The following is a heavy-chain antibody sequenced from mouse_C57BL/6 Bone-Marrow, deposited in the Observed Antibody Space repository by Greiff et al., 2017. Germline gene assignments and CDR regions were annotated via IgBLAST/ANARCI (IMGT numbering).Heavy chain of an antibody. V-gene: IGHV1-81*01. CDR1: GYTFTSYG. Sequence: QVQLQQSGAELARPGASVKLSCKASGYTFTSYGISWVKQRTGQGLEWIGEIYPRSGNTYYNEKFKGKATLTADKSSSTAYMESRSLTSEDSAVYFCARFITTVVAPIWYAMDYWGQGTSVTVSS. CDR3: ARFITTVVAPIWYAMDY. CDR2: IYPRSGNT. J-gene: IGHJ4*01. D-gene: IGHD1-1*01.